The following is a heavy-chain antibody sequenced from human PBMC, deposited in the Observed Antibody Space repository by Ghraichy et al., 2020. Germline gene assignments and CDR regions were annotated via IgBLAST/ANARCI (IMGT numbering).Heavy chain of an antibody. J-gene: IGHJ5*02. CDR1: GGSVSSGSYY. D-gene: IGHD3-3*01. V-gene: IGHV4-61*01. CDR3: ARVSGYYDFWSGPSWFDP. CDR2: IYYRGST. Sequence: SETLSLTCTVSGGSVSSGSYYWSWIRQPPGKGLEWIGYIYYRGSTNYNPSLKSRVTISVDTSKNQFSLKLSSVTAADTAVYYCARVSGYYDFWSGPSWFDPWGQGTLVTVSS.